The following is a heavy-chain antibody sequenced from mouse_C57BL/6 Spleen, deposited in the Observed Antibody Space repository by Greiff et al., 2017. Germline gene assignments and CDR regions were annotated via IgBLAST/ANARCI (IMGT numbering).Heavy chain of an antibody. Sequence: QVQLQQSGPELVKPGASVKISCKASGYAFRSSWMNWVKQRPGKGLEWIGRIYPGDGDTNYNGKFKGKATLTADKSSSPAYMQLSSLTSEDSAVYFCAREEDYDAWFAYWGQGTLVTVSA. CDR1: GYAFRSSW. CDR2: IYPGDGDT. J-gene: IGHJ3*01. D-gene: IGHD2-4*01. V-gene: IGHV1-82*01. CDR3: AREEDYDAWFAY.